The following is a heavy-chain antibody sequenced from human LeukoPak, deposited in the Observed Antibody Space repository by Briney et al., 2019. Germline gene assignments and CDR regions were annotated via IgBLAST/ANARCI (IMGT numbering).Heavy chain of an antibody. J-gene: IGHJ4*02. Sequence: PSETLSLTCAVYGGSFSGYYWSWIRQPPGKGLEWIGETKHTGGTNYNPSLKSRVTISVDTSKNQFSLKLSSVTAAGTAVYYCARHRIRDYSFDYWGQGTLVTVSS. D-gene: IGHD4-4*01. V-gene: IGHV4-34*01. CDR3: ARHRIRDYSFDY. CDR2: TKHTGGT. CDR1: GGSFSGYY.